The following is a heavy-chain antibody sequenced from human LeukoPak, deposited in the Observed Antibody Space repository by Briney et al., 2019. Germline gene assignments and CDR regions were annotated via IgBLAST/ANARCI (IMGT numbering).Heavy chain of an antibody. D-gene: IGHD2-2*01. CDR2: INAYNGNT. J-gene: IGHJ4*02. V-gene: IGHV1-18*01. Sequence: GASVTVSCKASGYTFTSYGISWVRQAPGQGLEWMAWINAYNGNTNYAQKLQGRVTMTTDTSTSTAYMELRSLRSDDTAVYYCARTISSASSVLGYWGQGTLVTVSS. CDR1: GYTFTSYG. CDR3: ARTISSASSVLGY.